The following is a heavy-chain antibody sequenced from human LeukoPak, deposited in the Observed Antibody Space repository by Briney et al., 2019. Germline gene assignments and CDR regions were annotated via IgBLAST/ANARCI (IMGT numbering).Heavy chain of an antibody. CDR1: GGSISSYY. V-gene: IGHV4-59*01. Sequence: SETLSLTCTVSGGSISSYYWSWIRRPPGKGLEWIGYIYYSGSTNYNPSLKSRVTISVDTSKNQFSLKLSSVTAADTAVYYCARGVYIAAAQYAYWGQGTLVTVSS. J-gene: IGHJ4*02. CDR2: IYYSGST. CDR3: ARGVYIAAAQYAY. D-gene: IGHD6-13*01.